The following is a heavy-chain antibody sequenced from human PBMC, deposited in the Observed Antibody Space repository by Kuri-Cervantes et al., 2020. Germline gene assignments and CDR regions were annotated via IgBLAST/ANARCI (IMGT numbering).Heavy chain of an antibody. Sequence: GESLKISCAASGFTFSSYAMSWVRQAPGKGLEWVSGISGSGGSTYYADSVKGRFTISRDNAKNSVYLQMNSLRAEDTAVYYCARGGKGMAYFDYWGQGTLVTVSS. CDR2: ISGSGGST. J-gene: IGHJ4*02. CDR1: GFTFSSYA. D-gene: IGHD1-14*01. V-gene: IGHV3-23*01. CDR3: ARGGKGMAYFDY.